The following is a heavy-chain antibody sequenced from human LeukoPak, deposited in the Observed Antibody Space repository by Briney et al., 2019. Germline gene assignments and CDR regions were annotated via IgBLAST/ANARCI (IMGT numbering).Heavy chain of an antibody. CDR3: AAGTTGTTWIDY. J-gene: IGHJ4*02. V-gene: IGHV1-2*02. D-gene: IGHD1-1*01. CDR1: GYTFTGYY. Sequence: ASVKVSCKASGYTFTGYYMHWVRQAPGQGLEWMGWINPNSGGTNYAQKFQGRVTMTRDTSISTAYMEPSRLRSDDTAVYYCAAGTTGTTWIDYWGQGTLVTVSS. CDR2: INPNSGGT.